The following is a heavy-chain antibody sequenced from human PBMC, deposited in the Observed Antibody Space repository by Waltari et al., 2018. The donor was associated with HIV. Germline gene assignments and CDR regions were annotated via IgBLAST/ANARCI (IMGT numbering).Heavy chain of an antibody. V-gene: IGHV4-34*01. Sequence: QVQLQQWGAGLLKPSETLSLTCAVYGGSFSGYYWSWIRQPPGKGLEWIGEINHSGSTNYNPSLKSRVTISVDTSKNQFSLKLSSVTAADTAVYYCARGGYYYGSGRSVVGNQTDYWGQGTLVTVSS. J-gene: IGHJ4*02. D-gene: IGHD3-10*01. CDR1: GGSFSGYY. CDR3: ARGGYYYGSGRSVVGNQTDY. CDR2: INHSGST.